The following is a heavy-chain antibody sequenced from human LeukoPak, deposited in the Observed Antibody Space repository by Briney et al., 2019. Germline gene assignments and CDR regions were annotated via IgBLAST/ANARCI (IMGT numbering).Heavy chain of an antibody. D-gene: IGHD2-15*01. Sequence: ASVKVSCKASGYTFTTYYMHWVRQAPQQGLECVGIINPSGGSTIYAQKFQGRVAMTEDTSTDTADMELSSLRSEVTAVYYGATRSGDVVVVDGTQVFVRVDAFDIWGQGTMVTVSS. V-gene: IGHV1-46*01. CDR3: ATRSGDVVVVDGTQVFVRVDAFDI. CDR1: GYTFTTYY. J-gene: IGHJ3*02. CDR2: INPSGGST.